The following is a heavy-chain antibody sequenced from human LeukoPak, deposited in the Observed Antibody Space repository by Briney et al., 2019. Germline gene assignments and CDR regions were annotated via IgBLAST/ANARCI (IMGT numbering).Heavy chain of an antibody. CDR3: ARDDGSGWSYFDF. Sequence: ERSLRLSCAASGFFFSSHAFHWVRQAPGKRLEWVAVTSYDGTNTFYADAVKGRFSISRDNSKSTLYLQINGLRVEDTAVYYCARDDGSGWSYFDFWGQGTLVTVSS. CDR1: GFFFSSHA. D-gene: IGHD6-19*01. V-gene: IGHV3-30-3*01. J-gene: IGHJ4*02. CDR2: TSYDGTNT.